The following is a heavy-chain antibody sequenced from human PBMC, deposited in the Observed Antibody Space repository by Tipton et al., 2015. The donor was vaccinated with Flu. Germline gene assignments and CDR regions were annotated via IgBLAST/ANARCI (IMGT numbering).Heavy chain of an antibody. CDR2: IYYSGST. V-gene: IGHV4-39*07. CDR3: ATPHSSSWWNYFDY. D-gene: IGHD6-13*01. Sequence: TFSSYWMSWVRQPPGKGLEWIGSIYYSGSTYYNPSLKSRVTISVDTSKNQFSLKLSSVTAADTAVYYCATPHSSSWWNYFDYWGQGTLVTVSS. CDR1: TFSSYW. J-gene: IGHJ4*02.